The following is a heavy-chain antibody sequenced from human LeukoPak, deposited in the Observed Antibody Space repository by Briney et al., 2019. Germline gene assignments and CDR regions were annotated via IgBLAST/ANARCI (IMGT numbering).Heavy chain of an antibody. CDR1: GFTFSSYA. V-gene: IGHV3-64*01. J-gene: IGHJ4*02. Sequence: GGSLRLSCAASGFTFSSYAMHWVRQAPGKGLEYVTAISSNGGSTYYANSVKGRFTISRDNSKNTLYLQMGSLRAEDMAVYYCARDLSGGGYWGQGTLVTVSS. CDR2: ISSNGGST. CDR3: ARDLSGGGY. D-gene: IGHD2-15*01.